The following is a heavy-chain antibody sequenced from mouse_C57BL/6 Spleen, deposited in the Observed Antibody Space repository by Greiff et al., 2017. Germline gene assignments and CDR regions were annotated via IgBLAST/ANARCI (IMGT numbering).Heavy chain of an antibody. V-gene: IGHV5-9-1*02. CDR1: GFTFSSYA. CDR3: TRDLITTVPNWYFDV. J-gene: IGHJ1*03. D-gene: IGHD1-1*01. Sequence: EVKLVESGEGLVKPGGSLKLSCAASGFTFSSYAMSWVRQTPEKRLEWVAYISSGGDYIYYADTVKGRFTISRDNARNTLYLQMSSLKSEDTAMYYCTRDLITTVPNWYFDVWGTGTTVTVSS. CDR2: ISSGGDYI.